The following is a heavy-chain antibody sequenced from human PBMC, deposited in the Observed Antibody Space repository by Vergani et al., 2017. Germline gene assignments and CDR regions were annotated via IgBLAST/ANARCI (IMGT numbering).Heavy chain of an antibody. D-gene: IGHD3-10*01. CDR2: IYSGGST. CDR1: GFTFSSYA. J-gene: IGHJ5*02. Sequence: EVQLLESGGGLVQPGGSLRLSCAASGFTFSSYAMSWVRQAPGKGLEWVSVIYSGGSTYYADSVKGRFTISRDNSKNTLYLQMNSLRAEDTAVYYCARDGSGSYYHHWFDPWGQGTLVTVSS. CDR3: ARDGSGSYYHHWFDP. V-gene: IGHV3-66*02.